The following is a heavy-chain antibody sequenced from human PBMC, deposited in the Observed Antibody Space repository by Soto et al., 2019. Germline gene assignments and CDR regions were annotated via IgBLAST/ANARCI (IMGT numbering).Heavy chain of an antibody. Sequence: ASVKVSCKVSGYTLTELSMHWVRQAPGKGLEWMGGFDPEDGETIYAQKFQGIVTMTEDTSTDTAYMELSSLRSEDTAVYYCATVVLVTRPYYFDYWGQGTLVTVSS. CDR1: GYTLTELS. D-gene: IGHD3-3*02. CDR3: ATVVLVTRPYYFDY. CDR2: FDPEDGET. J-gene: IGHJ4*02. V-gene: IGHV1-24*01.